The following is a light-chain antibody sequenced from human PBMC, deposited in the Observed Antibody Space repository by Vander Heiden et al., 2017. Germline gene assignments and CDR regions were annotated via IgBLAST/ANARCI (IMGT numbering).Light chain of an antibody. CDR3: QQYDNHPFT. CDR2: DAS. CDR1: QDISNY. V-gene: IGKV1-33*01. Sequence: DIQMTQSPSSLSASVGDRVTITCQASQDISNYLNWYQQKPGKAPKLLTYDASNLETGVPSRFSGSGSGTDFTFTISSLQPEDIATYYCQQYDNHPFTFGHGTKVDIK. J-gene: IGKJ3*01.